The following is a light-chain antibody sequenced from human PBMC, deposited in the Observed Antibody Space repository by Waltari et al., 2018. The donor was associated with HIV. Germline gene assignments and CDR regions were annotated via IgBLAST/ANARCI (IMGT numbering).Light chain of an antibody. V-gene: IGLV1-44*01. CDR2: SDN. Sequence: QSLLTQSPSASGTTGRRVTISGSGRSHNIGRYPENWYQHPPGTAPKLLIYSDNQRPPGVPDRFSGSTSGTSASLVISGLQSEDEAEYYCATWDGSLSGGVFGGGTKLTVL. CDR3: ATWDGSLSGGV. J-gene: IGLJ2*01. CDR1: SHNIGRYP.